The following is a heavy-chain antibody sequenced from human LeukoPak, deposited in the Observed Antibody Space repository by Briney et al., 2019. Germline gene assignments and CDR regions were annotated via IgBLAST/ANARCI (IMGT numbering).Heavy chain of an antibody. CDR1: GGSISSSSYY. Sequence: SETLSLTCTVSGGSISSSSYYWGWIRQPPGKGLEWIGSIYYSGSTYYNPSLKSRVTISVDTSKNQFSLKLSSATAADTAVYYCASPTVVGATSDYWGQGTLVTVSS. V-gene: IGHV4-39*07. CDR3: ASPTVVGATSDY. D-gene: IGHD1-26*01. CDR2: IYYSGST. J-gene: IGHJ4*02.